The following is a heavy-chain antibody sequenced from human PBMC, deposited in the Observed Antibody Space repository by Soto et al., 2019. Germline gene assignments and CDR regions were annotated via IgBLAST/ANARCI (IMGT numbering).Heavy chain of an antibody. D-gene: IGHD3-10*01. V-gene: IGHV4-31*03. CDR1: GGSISSGGYY. CDR2: IYYSGST. Sequence: SETLSLTCTVSGGSISSGGYYWSWIRQHPGKGLEWIGYIYYSGSTYYNPSLKSRVTISVDTSKNQFSLKLSSVTAADTAVYYCARVYGSGSYYGVAFDIWGQGTMVT. CDR3: ARVYGSGSYYGVAFDI. J-gene: IGHJ3*02.